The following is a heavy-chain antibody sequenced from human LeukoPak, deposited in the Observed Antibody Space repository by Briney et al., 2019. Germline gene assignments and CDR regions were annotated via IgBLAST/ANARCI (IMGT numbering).Heavy chain of an antibody. J-gene: IGHJ3*02. CDR3: ARGFVGSGWYTRGTDAFDI. Sequence: SETLSLTCTVSGGSISSYYWSWIRQPAGKGLEWIGRIYTSGSTNYNPSLKSRVTMSVDTSKNQFSLKLSSVTAADTAVYYCARGFVGSGWYTRGTDAFDIWGQGTMVTVSS. D-gene: IGHD6-19*01. CDR1: GGSISSYY. V-gene: IGHV4-4*07. CDR2: IYTSGST.